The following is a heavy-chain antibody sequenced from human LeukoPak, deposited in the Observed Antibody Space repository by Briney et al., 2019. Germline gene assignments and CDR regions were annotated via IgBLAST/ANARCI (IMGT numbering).Heavy chain of an antibody. CDR1: GDSISNSY. CDR3: VRHESGGYHPPGY. Sequence: SETLSLTCTVSGDSISNSYWNWIRQPPGKGLEWIGFIYYIGTTSYNPSLESRVTMSLDTSKNQFSLKLTSVTAADTAVYYCVRHESGGYHPPGYWGQGTLVTVSS. V-gene: IGHV4-59*08. D-gene: IGHD3-22*01. J-gene: IGHJ4*02. CDR2: IYYIGTT.